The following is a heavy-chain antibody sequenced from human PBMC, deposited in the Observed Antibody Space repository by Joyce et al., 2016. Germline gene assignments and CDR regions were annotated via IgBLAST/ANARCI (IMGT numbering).Heavy chain of an antibody. CDR1: GYTFTSYY. Sequence: QMQLVQSGAEIKKPGASVRVSCKASGYTFTSYYIHWVRQAPGQGLEWMGLINPRDGSTNCAQKFQVRVTMTRDTSTSTVYMELSSLRPEDTAVYFCARDFEGYNYGYWFDPWGQGTLVTVSS. V-gene: IGHV1-46*01. J-gene: IGHJ5*02. D-gene: IGHD5-12*01. CDR2: INPRDGST. CDR3: ARDFEGYNYGYWFDP.